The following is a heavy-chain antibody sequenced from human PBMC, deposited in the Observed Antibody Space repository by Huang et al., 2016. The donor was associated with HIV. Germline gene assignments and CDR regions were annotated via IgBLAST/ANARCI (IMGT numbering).Heavy chain of an antibody. Sequence: EVHLVESGGDLVQPGGSLRLSCVASGFNFSAYWMSWVRQAPGKGLEWVGNIKQDGSEKNYVDAVKGRFTISRDNAKNSVYLQLTSLRAEDTAVYYCARGGIYYDVLTGRHYYYNGLDVWGQGTTVTVSS. V-gene: IGHV3-7*01. J-gene: IGHJ6*02. D-gene: IGHD3-9*01. CDR1: GFNFSAYW. CDR3: ARGGIYYDVLTGRHYYYNGLDV. CDR2: IKQDGSEK.